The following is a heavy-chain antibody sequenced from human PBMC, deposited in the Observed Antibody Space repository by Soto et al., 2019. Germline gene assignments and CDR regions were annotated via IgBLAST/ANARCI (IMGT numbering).Heavy chain of an antibody. J-gene: IGHJ4*02. V-gene: IGHV3-23*01. CDR2: ISGSGGST. Sequence: SLRLSCSASCFTFSSYAMSWVRQAPCAGLEWVSAISGSGGSTYYADSVKGRFTISRDNSKNTLYLQMNSLRAEDTAVYYCAKEAIDDYIWGNPYYFEYWGQGTLVTVSS. CDR3: AKEAIDDYIWGNPYYFEY. CDR1: CFTFSSYA. D-gene: IGHD3-16*01.